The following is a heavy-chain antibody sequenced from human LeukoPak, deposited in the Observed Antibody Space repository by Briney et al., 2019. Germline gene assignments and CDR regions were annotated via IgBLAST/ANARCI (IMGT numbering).Heavy chain of an antibody. CDR1: GFIFSSYA. CDR2: ISGTGGRT. V-gene: IGHV3-23*01. D-gene: IGHD3-22*01. J-gene: IGHJ4*02. CDR3: ARVAYDSSGYPLDY. Sequence: GGSLRLSCAASGFIFSSYAMSWVRQAPGKGLEWVLGISGTGGRTYYADSVKGRFTISRENSKNTLYLQMNSLRADDTAVYYCARVAYDSSGYPLDYWGQGTLVTVSS.